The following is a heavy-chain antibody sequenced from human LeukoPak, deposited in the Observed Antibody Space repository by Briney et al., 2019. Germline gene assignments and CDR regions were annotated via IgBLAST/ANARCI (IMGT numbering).Heavy chain of an antibody. V-gene: IGHV4-4*07. CDR1: SGSINGYY. CDR2: VSSSGTT. D-gene: IGHD2-15*01. CDR3: ARDRGIAQGRVRHPFFDY. Sequence: SETLSLTCIVSSGSINGYYWNWIRQSADKGLEWIGRVSSSGTTNYNPSLKSRVTMSVDSSKDQFSLRLSSVTAADTAVYYCARDRGIAQGRVRHPFFDYWGQGSLARVSS. J-gene: IGHJ4*02.